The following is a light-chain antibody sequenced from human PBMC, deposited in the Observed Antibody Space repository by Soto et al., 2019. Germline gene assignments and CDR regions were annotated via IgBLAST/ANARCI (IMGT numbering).Light chain of an antibody. CDR2: RES. J-gene: IGKJ1*01. CDR1: HYVYSN. Sequence: EIVMTQSPATLSVSPGERATLSCTASHYVYSNVAWFQQRPGQAPRLLIYRESTRATGTPARFSGSGSGTEFTLTITSLQSEDFALYYCQQYHNLWTFGQGTEVEIK. CDR3: QQYHNLWT. V-gene: IGKV3-15*01.